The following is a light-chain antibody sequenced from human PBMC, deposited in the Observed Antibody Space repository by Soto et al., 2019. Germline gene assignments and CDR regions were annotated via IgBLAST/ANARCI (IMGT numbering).Light chain of an antibody. CDR1: QSITNY. J-gene: IGKJ1*01. V-gene: IGKV1-39*01. CDR2: AAD. CDR3: QQSYDMPWT. Sequence: IQMTQSPSSLSASGGDTVTITCRASQSITNYLTWFQQKPGKAPSLLIFAADNLQDGVPSRFSGSGSGRDFSLTISSLQPEDFATYYCQQSYDMPWTFGQGTKVEIK.